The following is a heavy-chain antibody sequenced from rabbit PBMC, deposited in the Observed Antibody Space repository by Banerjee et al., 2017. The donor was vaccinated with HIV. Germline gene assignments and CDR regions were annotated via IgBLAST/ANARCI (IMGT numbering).Heavy chain of an antibody. CDR1: GFSFSSSYW. D-gene: IGHD7-1*01. CDR3: ARTSYGGDGYTT. CDR2: IYVGSSDST. Sequence: EESGGDLVQPEGSLTLTCTSSGFSFSSSYWICWVRQAPGKGLEWIGCIYVGSSDSTYYASWAKGRFTISKTSSTTVDLQMTSLTAADTATYFCARTSYGGDGYTTWGQGTLVTVS. J-gene: IGHJ3*01. V-gene: IGHV1S45*01.